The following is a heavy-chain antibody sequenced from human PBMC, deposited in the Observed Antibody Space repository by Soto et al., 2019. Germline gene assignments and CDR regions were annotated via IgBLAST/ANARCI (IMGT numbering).Heavy chain of an antibody. CDR2: ITDSGGDA. D-gene: IGHD3-10*01. J-gene: IGHJ4*02. CDR1: GITFGRRA. CDR3: ASGSTDSYPGSRIFDF. V-gene: IGHV3-23*01. Sequence: GGSLRVSCVASGITFGRRAMSWVRQAPGEGLEWVSTITDSGGDAKYADSVRGRFAISRDNSKNTRYLHMSSLRAEDSAVYYCASGSTDSYPGSRIFDFWGRGILVTVYS.